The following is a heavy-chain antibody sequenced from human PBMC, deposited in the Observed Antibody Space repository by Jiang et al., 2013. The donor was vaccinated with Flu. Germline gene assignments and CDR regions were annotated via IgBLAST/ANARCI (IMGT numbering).Heavy chain of an antibody. V-gene: IGHV3-33*01. Sequence: VVQPGRSLRLSCEASGFTFNKYGMHWVRQAPGKGLEWVANIWFDGSIEYYADSVKGRFTISRDNSKNTLYLDINSLRAEDTAVYHCARHGFYYDDSGYDWSYYHYYGVDVWGQGTTVTVSS. J-gene: IGHJ6*02. CDR3: ARHGFYYDDSGYDWSYYHYYGVDV. D-gene: IGHD3-22*01. CDR1: GFTFNKYG. CDR2: IWFDGSIE.